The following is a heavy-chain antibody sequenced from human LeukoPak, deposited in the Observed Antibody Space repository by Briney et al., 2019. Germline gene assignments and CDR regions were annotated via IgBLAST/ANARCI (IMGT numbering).Heavy chain of an antibody. CDR3: ARGPIAAADV. D-gene: IGHD6-13*01. CDR1: GFTFSSYA. CDR2: ISYDGSNK. Sequence: GGSLRLSCAASGFTFSSYAMHWVRQAPGKGLEWVAVISYDGSNKYYADSVKGRFTISRDNSKNTLYLQMNSLRAEDTAVYYCARGPIAAADVWGKGTTVTVSS. V-gene: IGHV3-30*04. J-gene: IGHJ6*04.